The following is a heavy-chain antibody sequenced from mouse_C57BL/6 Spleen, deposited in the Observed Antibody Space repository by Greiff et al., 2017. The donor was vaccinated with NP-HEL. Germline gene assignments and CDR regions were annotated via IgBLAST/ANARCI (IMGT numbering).Heavy chain of an antibody. CDR2: IYPGSGST. J-gene: IGHJ2*01. CDR1: GYTFTSYW. CDR3: ARGRRGSSGYGFLYY. D-gene: IGHD3-2*02. V-gene: IGHV1-55*01. Sequence: QVQLQQPGAELVKPGASVKMSCKASGYTFTSYWITWVKQRPGQGLEWIGDIYPGSGSTNYNEKFKSKATLTVDTSSSTAYMQLSSLTSEDSAVYYCARGRRGSSGYGFLYYWGQGTTLTVSS.